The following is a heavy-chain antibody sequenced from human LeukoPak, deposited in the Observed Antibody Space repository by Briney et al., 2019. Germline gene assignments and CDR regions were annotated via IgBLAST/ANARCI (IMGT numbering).Heavy chain of an antibody. D-gene: IGHD1-26*01. J-gene: IGHJ4*02. V-gene: IGHV3-23*01. CDR1: GFTFSSDA. CDR2: ISSSGGST. Sequence: PGGSLRLSCAASGFTFSSDAMWWVRQAPGKGLEWVSAISSSGGSTYYADSVRGRFIISRDSSKNTLYLQMNSLRVEDTAVYYCAKGGAQVGGQGTLVTVSS. CDR3: AKGGAQV.